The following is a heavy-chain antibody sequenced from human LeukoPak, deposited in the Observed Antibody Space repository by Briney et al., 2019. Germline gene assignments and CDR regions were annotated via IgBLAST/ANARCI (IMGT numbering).Heavy chain of an antibody. CDR2: ISGDGGST. J-gene: IGHJ4*02. CDR1: GFTFNDYA. D-gene: IGHD2-15*01. CDR3: ATDCSGNRCYSL. Sequence: GGSLRLSCAVSGFTFNDYAMNWVRQAPGKGLEWVSCISGDGGSTYYADSVKGRFTISRDNSKNSLYLQMNSLRLGDTALYYCATDCSGNRCYSLWGQGTLVTVSS. V-gene: IGHV3-43*02.